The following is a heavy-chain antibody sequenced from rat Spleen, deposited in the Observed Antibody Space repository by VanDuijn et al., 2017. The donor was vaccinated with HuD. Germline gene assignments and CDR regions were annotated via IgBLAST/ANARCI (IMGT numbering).Heavy chain of an antibody. CDR1: GFDFNTHA. J-gene: IGHJ3*01. V-gene: IGHV5-29*01. CDR3: IKVLGNWFAY. D-gene: IGHD5-1*01. Sequence: EVQLVESGGGLVQPKGSLKLSCTASGFDFNTHAMSWVRQAPGKGLDWVASINWGGSSTYYPDNVKGRFTISRDNAKNALYLQMNNLRSEDTAIYYCIKVLGNWFAYWGQGTLVTVSS. CDR2: INWGGSST.